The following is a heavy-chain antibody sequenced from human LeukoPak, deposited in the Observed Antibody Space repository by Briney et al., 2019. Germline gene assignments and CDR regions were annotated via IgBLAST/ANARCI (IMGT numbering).Heavy chain of an antibody. CDR2: ITNKGNTYAT. D-gene: IGHD6-19*01. CDR1: GFTFNGSA. Sequence: GSLRLSCAASGFTFNGSAMHWVRQASGKGLEWVGRITNKGNTYATAYAASVKGRFTISRDDSKNTAYLQMNSLKTEDTAVYYCKVAGTWDAFDIWGQGTMVTVSS. J-gene: IGHJ3*02. V-gene: IGHV3-73*01. CDR3: KVAGTWDAFDI.